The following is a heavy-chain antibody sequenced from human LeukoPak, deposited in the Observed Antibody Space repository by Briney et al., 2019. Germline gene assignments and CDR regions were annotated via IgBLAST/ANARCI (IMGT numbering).Heavy chain of an antibody. D-gene: IGHD4-17*01. Sequence: PSETLSLTCTVSGGSISSYNWSWIRQPAGKGLEWIGHMYSNGRTDYNPSLKSRVTMSVDTSKNQLSVKLSSVTAADTAVYYCARTVTPDAFDIWGQGTMVTVSS. J-gene: IGHJ3*02. CDR1: GGSISSYN. CDR3: ARTVTPDAFDI. V-gene: IGHV4-4*07. CDR2: MYSNGRT.